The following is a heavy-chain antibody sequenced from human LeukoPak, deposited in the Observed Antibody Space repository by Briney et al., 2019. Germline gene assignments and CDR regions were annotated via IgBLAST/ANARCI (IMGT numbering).Heavy chain of an antibody. Sequence: ASVKVSCKASGYTFTGYYIHWVRQAPGQGLEWMGWINPSSGGAKYAQNFQGRVIMTTDTSVSTAYMELSSLRSDDTAVYYCARSSPPTYYHFYYYMDVWAKGSTVTVSS. J-gene: IGHJ6*03. D-gene: IGHD6-13*01. V-gene: IGHV1-2*02. CDR3: ARSSPPTYYHFYYYMDV. CDR2: INPSSGGA. CDR1: GYTFTGYY.